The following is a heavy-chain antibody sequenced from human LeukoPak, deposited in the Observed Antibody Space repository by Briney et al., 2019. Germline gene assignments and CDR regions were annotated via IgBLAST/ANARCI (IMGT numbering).Heavy chain of an antibody. J-gene: IGHJ4*02. CDR2: IYYSGST. V-gene: IGHV4-38-2*01. Sequence: GSLRLSCAASGYTFGDYGMSWVRQVPGKGLEWIGSIYYSGSTYYNPSLKSRVTISVDTSKNQFSLKLSSVTAADTAVYYCARRAGSGYELDYWGQGTLVTVSS. CDR3: ARRAGSGYELDY. D-gene: IGHD5-12*01. CDR1: GYTFGDYG.